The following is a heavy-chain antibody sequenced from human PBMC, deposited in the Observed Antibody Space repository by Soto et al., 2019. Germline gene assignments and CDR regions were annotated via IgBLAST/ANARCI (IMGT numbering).Heavy chain of an antibody. V-gene: IGHV3-21*01. CDR3: ARGAYYDILTGYYSQNY. D-gene: IGHD3-9*01. CDR2: ISSSSSYI. CDR1: GFTFSSYS. J-gene: IGHJ4*02. Sequence: EVQLVESGGGLVKPGGSLRLSCAASGFTFSSYSMNWVRQAPGKGLEWVSSISSSSSYIYYADSVKGRFTISRDNAKNSLYLQMNSLRAEVTAVYYCARGAYYDILTGYYSQNYWGQGTLVTVSS.